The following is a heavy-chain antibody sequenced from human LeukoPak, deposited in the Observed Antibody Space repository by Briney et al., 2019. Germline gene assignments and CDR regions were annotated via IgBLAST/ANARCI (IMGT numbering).Heavy chain of an antibody. CDR3: ARETGAIAGLDY. D-gene: IGHD7-27*01. CDR1: GYTFTGYY. CDR2: INPNSGGT. J-gene: IGHJ4*02. V-gene: IGHV1-2*02. Sequence: ASVKVSCKASGYTFTGYYMHWVRQAPGQGLEWMGWINPNSGGTNYAQKFQGGVTMTRDTSISTAYMELSRLRSDDTAMYYCARETGAIAGLDYWGQGTLVTVSS.